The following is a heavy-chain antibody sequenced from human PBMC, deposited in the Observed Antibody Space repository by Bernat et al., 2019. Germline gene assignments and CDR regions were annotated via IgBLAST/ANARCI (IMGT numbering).Heavy chain of an antibody. CDR1: GYTFTSYD. Sequence: QVQLVQSGAEVKKPGASVKVSCKASGYTFTSYDINWVRQATGQGLEWMGWMNPNSGNTANAQKFQGRVTMTRNTSISTASMELSSLRAEDTAVYYCARRMAAGGTALGYWGQGTLVTVSS. CDR3: ARRMAAGGTALGY. D-gene: IGHD6-13*01. CDR2: MNPNSGNT. J-gene: IGHJ4*02. V-gene: IGHV1-8*01.